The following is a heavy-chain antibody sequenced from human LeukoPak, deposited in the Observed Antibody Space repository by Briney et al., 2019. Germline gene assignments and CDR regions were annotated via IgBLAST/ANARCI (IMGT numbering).Heavy chain of an antibody. CDR3: AREGWKYRAYGLGYGMDV. J-gene: IGHJ6*02. Sequence: SVKVSCKASGGTFSSYAISWVRQAPGQGLEWMGGIIPIFDTANYAQEFQGRVTITADESTSTAYMELSSLRSEDTALYYCAREGWKYRAYGLGYGMDVWGQGTTVTVSS. D-gene: IGHD5-12*01. V-gene: IGHV1-69*13. CDR2: IIPIFDTA. CDR1: GGTFSSYA.